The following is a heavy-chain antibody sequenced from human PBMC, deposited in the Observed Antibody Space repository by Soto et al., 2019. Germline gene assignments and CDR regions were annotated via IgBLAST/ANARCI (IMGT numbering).Heavy chain of an antibody. CDR1: GFTFAYYA. J-gene: IGHJ4*02. V-gene: IGHV3-23*01. Sequence: EVHLLESGGGLVQPGGSLRLSCAASGFTFAYYAMSWVRQAPGKGLEWVSAISASGGTTYFADSVKGRFAISRDTSKNTLYLQMNSLGAEDTAVYYCARAGYCADGLCYSGPFDYWGQGTLVTVSS. CDR2: ISASGGTT. CDR3: ARAGYCADGLCYSGPFDY. D-gene: IGHD2-15*01.